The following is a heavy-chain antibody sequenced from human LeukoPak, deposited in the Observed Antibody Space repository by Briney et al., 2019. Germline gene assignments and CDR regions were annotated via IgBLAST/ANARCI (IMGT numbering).Heavy chain of an antibody. CDR1: GFTFSSYA. CDR2: ISGSGGST. V-gene: IGHV3-23*01. CDR3: AKDHSYSGSPDY. Sequence: QSGGSLRLSCAASGFTFSSYAMSWVRQAPGKRLEWVSAISGSGGSTYYADSVRGRSTIPRDNSKNTLYLQMNSLRAEDTAVYYCAKDHSYSGSPDYWGQGTLVTVSS. D-gene: IGHD1-26*01. J-gene: IGHJ4*02.